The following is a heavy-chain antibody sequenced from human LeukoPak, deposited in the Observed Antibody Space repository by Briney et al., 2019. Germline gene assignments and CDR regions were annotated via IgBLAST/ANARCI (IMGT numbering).Heavy chain of an antibody. CDR2: IYPGDSDT. CDR1: GYSFTTYR. V-gene: IGHV5-51*01. Sequence: GESLKISCKGSGYSFTTYRIGWVRQMPGKGLEWMGIIYPGDSDTRYSPSFQGQVTISADKSISTAYLQWSSLKASDTAMYYCARSLDYVLNWFDPWGQGTLVTVSS. D-gene: IGHD4-17*01. J-gene: IGHJ5*02. CDR3: ARSLDYVLNWFDP.